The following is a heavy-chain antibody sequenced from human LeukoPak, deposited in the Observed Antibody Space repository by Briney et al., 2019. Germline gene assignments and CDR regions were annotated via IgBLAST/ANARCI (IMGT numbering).Heavy chain of an antibody. Sequence: GESLKISCKGSGYSFSNSWIGWVRQMPGKGLEWTGIIYPGDSDTRYSPSFQGQVTISADKSISTAYLQWSSLKASDTAMYYCARLSNWGLDYWGQGTLVTVSS. V-gene: IGHV5-51*01. D-gene: IGHD7-27*01. J-gene: IGHJ4*02. CDR3: ARLSNWGLDY. CDR1: GYSFSNSW. CDR2: IYPGDSDT.